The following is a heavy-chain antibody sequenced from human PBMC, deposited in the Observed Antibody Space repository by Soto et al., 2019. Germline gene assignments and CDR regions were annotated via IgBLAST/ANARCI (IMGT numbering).Heavy chain of an antibody. CDR2: ISFGGSDK. CDR3: ARPTAVAEYYFYAMDV. V-gene: IGHV3-30-3*01. Sequence: GGSLRLSCAGSGFPFNNYGLHWVRQAPGKGLEWVAFISFGGSDKYYADSVRGRFTISRDQSKNTLWLQMNSLRAEDTAVYYCARPTAVAEYYFYAMDVWGQGTTVTVSS. J-gene: IGHJ6*02. CDR1: GFPFNNYG. D-gene: IGHD2-21*01.